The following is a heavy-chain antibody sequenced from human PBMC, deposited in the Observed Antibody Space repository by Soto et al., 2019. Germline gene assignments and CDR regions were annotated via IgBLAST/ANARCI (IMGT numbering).Heavy chain of an antibody. CDR3: ARGQAAIGWGYYYYGMDV. D-gene: IGHD2-2*01. CDR2: INHSGST. J-gene: IGHJ6*02. Sequence: SETLSLTCAVYGGSFSGYYWSWIRQPPGKGLEWIGEINHSGSTNYNPSLKSRVTISVDTSKNQFSLKLSSVTAADTAVYYCARGQAAIGWGYYYYGMDVWGQGTTVTSP. V-gene: IGHV4-34*01. CDR1: GGSFSGYY.